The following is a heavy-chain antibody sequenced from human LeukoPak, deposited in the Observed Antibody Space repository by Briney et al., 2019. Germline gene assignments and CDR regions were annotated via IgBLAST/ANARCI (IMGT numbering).Heavy chain of an antibody. D-gene: IGHD6-6*01. V-gene: IGHV4-39*01. CDR3: ARQVEYSSSSGGYYYYYMDV. CDR1: GGSLSSSSYY. CDR2: IYYSGST. J-gene: IGHJ6*03. Sequence: SETLSLTCTVSGGSLSSSSYYWCWIRQPPGKGLEWIGSIYYSGSTYYNPSLKSRVTISVDTSKNQFSLKLSSVTAADTAVYYCARQVEYSSSSGGYYYYYMDVWGKGTTVTVSS.